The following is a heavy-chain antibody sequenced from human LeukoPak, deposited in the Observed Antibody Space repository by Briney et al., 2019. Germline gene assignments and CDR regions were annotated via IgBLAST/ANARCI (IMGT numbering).Heavy chain of an antibody. J-gene: IGHJ4*02. Sequence: SETLSLTCTVSGGSISSGGYYWSWIRQHPGKGLEWIGYIYYSGSTYYNPSLKSRVTISADTSKNQFSLKLSSVTAADTAVYYCARAGSYCGGDCYGALDYWGQGTLVTVSS. V-gene: IGHV4-31*03. CDR3: ARAGSYCGGDCYGALDY. CDR2: IYYSGST. D-gene: IGHD2-21*02. CDR1: GGSISSGGYY.